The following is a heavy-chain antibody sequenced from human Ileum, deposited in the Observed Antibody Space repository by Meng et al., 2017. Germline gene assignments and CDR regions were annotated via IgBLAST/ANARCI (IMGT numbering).Heavy chain of an antibody. CDR2: IHHSGTT. Sequence: QVQLQESGPGLVKPSGDLSLTCAVSGGSISSSIWWSWVRQPPEKGLEWFGEIHHSGTTNYSPSLKSRLTISVDKSKNQFSLKLQSVTAADTAVYFCARGVVSGSHYNTYWGQGILVTVSS. CDR3: ARGVVSGSHYNTY. D-gene: IGHD3-10*01. CDR1: GGSISSSIW. V-gene: IGHV4-4*02. J-gene: IGHJ4*02.